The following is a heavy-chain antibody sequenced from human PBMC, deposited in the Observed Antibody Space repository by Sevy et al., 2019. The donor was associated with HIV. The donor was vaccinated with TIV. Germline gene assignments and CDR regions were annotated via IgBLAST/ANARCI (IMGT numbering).Heavy chain of an antibody. D-gene: IGHD3-10*01. CDR2: IRYDGSNK. CDR3: AKDWDYYYGSGSYMGGYFDY. J-gene: IGHJ4*02. V-gene: IGHV3-30*02. CDR1: GFTFSSYG. Sequence: GGSLRLSCAASGFTFSSYGMHWVRQAPGKGLEWVAFIRYDGSNKYYADSVKGRFTISRDNSKNTLYLQMTSLRAEDTAVYYCAKDWDYYYGSGSYMGGYFDYWGQGTLVTVSS.